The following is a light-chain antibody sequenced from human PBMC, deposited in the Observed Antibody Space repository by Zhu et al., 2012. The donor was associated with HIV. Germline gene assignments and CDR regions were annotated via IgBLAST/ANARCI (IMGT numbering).Light chain of an antibody. Sequence: IVLTQSPATLSLSPGERATVSCRASGSVRSFLAWYQQKPGQAPRLLIYDTSKRATGSGSGTDFTLTISSLEPEDFALYYCQQRSSWPLTFGGGTKVEIK. V-gene: IGKV3-11*01. CDR1: GSVRSF. CDR2: DTS. CDR3: QQRSSWPLT. J-gene: IGKJ4*01.